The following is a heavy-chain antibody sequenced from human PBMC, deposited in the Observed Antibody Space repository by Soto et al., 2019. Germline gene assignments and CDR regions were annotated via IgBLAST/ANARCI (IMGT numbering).Heavy chain of an antibody. CDR2: INAGNGNT. CDR3: ARSAPPIDY. J-gene: IGHJ4*02. V-gene: IGHV1-3*01. CDR1: GYIFTSYV. Sequence: ASVKVSCKASGYIFTSYVMEWVRQAPGQRLEWMGWINAGNGNTKYSQKFQGRVTITRDTSANTAYMELSSLRSEDMAVYYCARSAPPIDYWGQGTLVTVSS.